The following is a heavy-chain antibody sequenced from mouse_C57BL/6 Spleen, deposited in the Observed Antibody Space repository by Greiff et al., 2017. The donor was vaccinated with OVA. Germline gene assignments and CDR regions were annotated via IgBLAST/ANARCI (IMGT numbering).Heavy chain of an antibody. CDR2: IDPSDSYT. D-gene: IGHD3-3*01. CDR1: GYTFTSYW. CDR3: ASGVGHDYAMDY. Sequence: QVQLQQPGAELVKPGASVKLSCKASGYTFTSYWMQWVKQRPGQGLEWIGEIDPSDSYTNYNQKFKGKATLTVDTSSSTAYMQLSSLTSEDSAVYCCASGVGHDYAMDYWGQGTSVTVSS. V-gene: IGHV1-50*01. J-gene: IGHJ4*01.